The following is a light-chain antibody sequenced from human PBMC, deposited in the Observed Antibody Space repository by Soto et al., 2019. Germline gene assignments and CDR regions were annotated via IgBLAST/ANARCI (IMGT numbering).Light chain of an antibody. CDR3: QQNYISPST. V-gene: IGKV1-39*01. CDR2: AAS. J-gene: IGKJ2*01. Sequence: DIQMTQSPSSLSASVGGRVTITCRASQNINNYLNWYKQKSGTAPKVLIYAASSLQSGVSSRFSGSGSGTEFTLTISDLQPEDFVTYYCQQNYISPSTFGQGTKLEI. CDR1: QNINNY.